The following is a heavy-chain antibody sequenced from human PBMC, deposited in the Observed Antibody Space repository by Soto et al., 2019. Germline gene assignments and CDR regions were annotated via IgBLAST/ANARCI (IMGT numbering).Heavy chain of an antibody. V-gene: IGHV3-30-3*01. Sequence: GGSLRLSCAASGFTFSSYAMHWVRQAPGKGLEWVAVISYDGSNKYYADSVKGRFTISRDNSKNTLCLQMNSLRAEDTAVYYCARSSITIFGVVTAAYFDYWGQGTLVTVSS. CDR2: ISYDGSNK. CDR3: ARSSITIFGVVTAAYFDY. D-gene: IGHD3-3*01. CDR1: GFTFSSYA. J-gene: IGHJ4*02.